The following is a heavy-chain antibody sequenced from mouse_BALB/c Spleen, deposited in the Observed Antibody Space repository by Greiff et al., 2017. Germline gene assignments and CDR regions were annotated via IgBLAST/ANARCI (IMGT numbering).Heavy chain of an antibody. CDR3: ARTALLLSYAMDY. CDR1: GFTFSSFG. J-gene: IGHJ4*01. Sequence: EVKLMESGGGLVQPGGSRKLSCAASGFTFSSFGMHWVRQAPEKGLEWVAYISSGSSTIYYADTVKGRFTISRDNPKNTLFLQMTSLRSEDTAMYYCARTALLLSYAMDYWGQGTSVTVSS. V-gene: IGHV5-17*02. D-gene: IGHD1-1*02. CDR2: ISSGSSTI.